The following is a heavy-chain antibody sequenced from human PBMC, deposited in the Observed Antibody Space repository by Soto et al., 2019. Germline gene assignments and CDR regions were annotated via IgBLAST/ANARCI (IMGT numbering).Heavy chain of an antibody. CDR3: ARRWGEGRVDY. CDR2: IYHSGNT. D-gene: IGHD3-10*01. V-gene: IGHV4-4*02. J-gene: IGHJ4*02. CDR1: GGSISSSNW. Sequence: QVQLQESGPGLVKPSGTLSLTCAVSGGSISSSNWWSWVRQPPGKGLEWIGEIYHSGNTNYNPSLKSRVTMAVDKSRNQCSVKLSAVTAADTAVYYCARRWGEGRVDYWGQGTLVTVSS.